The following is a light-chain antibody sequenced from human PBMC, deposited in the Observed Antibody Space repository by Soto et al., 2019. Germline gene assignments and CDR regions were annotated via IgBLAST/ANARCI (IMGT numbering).Light chain of an antibody. J-gene: IGKJ2*01. CDR3: KQSYSTPPMYT. V-gene: IGKV1-39*01. CDR2: AAS. Sequence: DTQMTQSPSTVSASVGDRVTITCRASQSISSYLNWYQQKPGKAPKLLIYAASSLQSGVPSRFSGSGSGTDFTLTISNLQPEDFATYYCKQSYSTPPMYTFGQGTKVDIK. CDR1: QSISSY.